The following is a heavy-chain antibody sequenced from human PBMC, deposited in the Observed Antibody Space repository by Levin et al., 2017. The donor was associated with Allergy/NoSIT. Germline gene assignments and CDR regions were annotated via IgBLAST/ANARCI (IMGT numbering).Heavy chain of an antibody. CDR3: ARLSDSRGWFFDY. CDR1: GGSISSSVYY. V-gene: IGHV4-39*01. Sequence: PSETLSLTCAVSGGSISSSVYYWGWIRQPPGKGLEWIGSMYYSGNTYYNPSLKSRVTISVDTSKNQFSLKVNSVTAADTAVYYCARLSDSRGWFFDYWGRGTLVTVSS. CDR2: MYYSGNT. D-gene: IGHD6-19*01. J-gene: IGHJ4*02.